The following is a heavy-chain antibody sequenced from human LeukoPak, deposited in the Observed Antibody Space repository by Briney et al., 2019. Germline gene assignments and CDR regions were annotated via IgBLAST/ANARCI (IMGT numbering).Heavy chain of an antibody. CDR2: IYYSGST. V-gene: IGHV4-59*01. CDR1: GGSISSYY. D-gene: IGHD3-22*01. Sequence: SETLSLTCTVSGGSISSYYWSWIRQPPGKGLEWIGYIYYSGSTNYNPSLKSRVTISVDTSKNQFSLKLSSVTAADTAVYYCAKGRRAYDSSGYYYVDWGQGTLVTVSS. J-gene: IGHJ4*02. CDR3: AKGRRAYDSSGYYYVD.